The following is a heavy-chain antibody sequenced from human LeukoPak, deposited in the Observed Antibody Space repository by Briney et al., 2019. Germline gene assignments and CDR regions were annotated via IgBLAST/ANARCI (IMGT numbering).Heavy chain of an antibody. V-gene: IGHV4-4*07. Sequence: SETLSPTCTVSGGSISSYYWSWIRQPAGKGLEWIGRIYTSGSTNYNPSLKSRVTMSVDTSKNQFSLKLTSVTAADTAVYYCARVVYERNGYFVSLAGYFDLWGRGTLVTVSS. J-gene: IGHJ2*01. CDR1: GGSISSYY. D-gene: IGHD3-22*01. CDR2: IYTSGST. CDR3: ARVVYERNGYFVSLAGYFDL.